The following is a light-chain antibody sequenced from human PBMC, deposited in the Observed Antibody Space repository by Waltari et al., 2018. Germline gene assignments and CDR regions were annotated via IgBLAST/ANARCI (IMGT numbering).Light chain of an antibody. Sequence: DIQMTQSPSTLSASVGDRVTITCRASPNISPWLAWPQQKPGKAPRLLIYKTSTLESGVPSRFSGSGSGTEFTLTISSLQPEDFATYYCQRYKTSFRTFGQGTRVEIK. J-gene: IGKJ1*01. CDR3: QRYKTSFRT. CDR1: PNISPW. CDR2: KTS. V-gene: IGKV1-5*03.